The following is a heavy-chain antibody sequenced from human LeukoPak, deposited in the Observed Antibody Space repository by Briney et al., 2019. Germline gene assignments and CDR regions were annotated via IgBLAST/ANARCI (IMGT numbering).Heavy chain of an antibody. J-gene: IGHJ4*02. CDR2: IKQDGSEK. Sequence: PGGSLRLSCAASGFTFSSYWMSWVRQAPGKGLEWVANIKQDGSEKYYVDSVKGRFTISRDNAKNSLYLQMNSLRAEDTAVYYCARHRGVLLWCGEPPGPYYFDYWGQGTLVTVSS. D-gene: IGHD3-10*01. CDR3: ARHRGVLLWCGEPPGPYYFDY. V-gene: IGHV3-7*03. CDR1: GFTFSSYW.